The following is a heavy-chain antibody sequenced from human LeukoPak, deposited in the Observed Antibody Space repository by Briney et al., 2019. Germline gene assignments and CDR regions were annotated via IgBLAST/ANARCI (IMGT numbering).Heavy chain of an antibody. CDR1: GYTFTGYY. CDR2: IKPNSGDT. J-gene: IGHJ4*02. CDR3: AKSGTEDGYNIHFDH. V-gene: IGHV1-2*02. D-gene: IGHD5-24*01. Sequence: ASVKVSCKASGYTFTGYYLHWVRQAPGQGLEWMGWIKPNSGDTKFAQTFQGRVTMTRDTSISTAYMELSRLRSDDTAVYYCAKSGTEDGYNIHFDHWGQGTLVTVSS.